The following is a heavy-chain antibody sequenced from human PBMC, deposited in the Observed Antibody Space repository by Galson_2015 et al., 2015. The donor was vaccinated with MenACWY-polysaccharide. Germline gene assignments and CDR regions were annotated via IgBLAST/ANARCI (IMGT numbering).Heavy chain of an antibody. CDR3: ARDYCGRTSCSGMDV. CDR1: GFTFSSYA. Sequence: LSCAASGFTFSSYAIHWVRQAPGKGLEWVAVISYDATNKYYRDSVKGRVTLSRDNSKNTVFLEMNSLRAEDTGVYYCARDYCGRTSCSGMDVWGQGTTVTVSS. V-gene: IGHV3-30-3*01. CDR2: ISYDATNK. D-gene: IGHD2-21*01. J-gene: IGHJ6*02.